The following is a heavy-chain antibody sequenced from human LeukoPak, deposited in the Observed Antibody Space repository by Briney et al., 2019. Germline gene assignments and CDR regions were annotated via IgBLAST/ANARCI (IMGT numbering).Heavy chain of an antibody. CDR2: IRSKANSYAT. V-gene: IGHV3-73*01. D-gene: IGHD2-15*01. CDR1: GFTFSGSA. CDR3: TRQAHDIVVVVAATPIFDY. Sequence: PGGSLRLSCAASGFTFSGSAMHWVHQASGKGLEWVGRIRSKANSYATAYAASVKGRFTISRDDSKNTAYLQMNSLKTEDTAVYYCTRQAHDIVVVVAATPIFDYWGQGTLVTVSS. J-gene: IGHJ4*02.